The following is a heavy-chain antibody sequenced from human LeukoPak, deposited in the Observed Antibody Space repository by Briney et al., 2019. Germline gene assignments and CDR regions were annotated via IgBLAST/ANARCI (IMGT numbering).Heavy chain of an antibody. D-gene: IGHD6-13*01. CDR3: AKGRVSYSSSSSIDS. CDR2: ISYDGSYK. V-gene: IGHV3-30*18. Sequence: GRSLRLSCAASGFTFSSYGMHWVRQAPGKGLECVAVISYDGSYKYYSDSVKGRFTISRDNSKNTLYLQMNSLRAEDTAVYYCAKGRVSYSSSSSIDSWGQGTLVTVSS. J-gene: IGHJ4*02. CDR1: GFTFSSYG.